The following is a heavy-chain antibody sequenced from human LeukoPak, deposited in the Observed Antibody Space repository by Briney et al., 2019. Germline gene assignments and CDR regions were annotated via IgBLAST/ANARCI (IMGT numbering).Heavy chain of an antibody. D-gene: IGHD6-13*01. J-gene: IGHJ1*01. V-gene: IGHV3-23*01. CDR3: AKKRRSSWSEEYFQH. CDR2: ISGSGGST. CDR1: GFTFSSYA. Sequence: PGRSLRLSCAASGFTFSSYAMSWVRQAPGKGLEWVSAISGSGGSTYYADSVKGRFTISRDNSKNTLYLQMNSLRAEDTAVYYCAKKRRSSWSEEYFQHWGQGTLVTVSS.